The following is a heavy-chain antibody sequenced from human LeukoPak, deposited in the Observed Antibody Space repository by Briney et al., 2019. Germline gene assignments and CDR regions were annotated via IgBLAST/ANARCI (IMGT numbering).Heavy chain of an antibody. Sequence: GGFLRLSCAASGFDLNTYEMNWVRQAPGKGLEWIADITISGHTKNYADSVKGRFTISRDNAGTSLYLQMNSLRVEDTGVYYCARGDPHADLWGQGTLVTVSS. CDR3: ARGDPHADL. CDR2: ITISGHTK. V-gene: IGHV3-48*03. CDR1: GFDLNTYE. J-gene: IGHJ5*02.